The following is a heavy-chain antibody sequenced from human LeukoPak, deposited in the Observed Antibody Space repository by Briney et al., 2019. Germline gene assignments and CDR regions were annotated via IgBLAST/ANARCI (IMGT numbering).Heavy chain of an antibody. CDR3: ARDTPRITMVRGVISPPPGDAFDI. CDR1: GFTFSSYE. CDR2: ISSSGSTI. J-gene: IGHJ3*02. Sequence: QTGGSLRLSCAASGFTFSSYEMNWVRQAPGKGLEWVSYISSSGSTIYYADSVKGRFTISRDNAKNSLYLQMNSLRAEDTAVYYCARDTPRITMVRGVISPPPGDAFDIWGQGTMVTVSS. V-gene: IGHV3-48*03. D-gene: IGHD3-10*01.